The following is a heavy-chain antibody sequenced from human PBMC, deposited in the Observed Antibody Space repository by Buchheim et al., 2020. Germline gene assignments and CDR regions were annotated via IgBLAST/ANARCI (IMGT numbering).Heavy chain of an antibody. CDR1: GVSINTGTFY. D-gene: IGHD4-17*01. J-gene: IGHJ4*02. V-gene: IGHV4-31*03. CDR3: ARDRGAHDFGPIDY. Sequence: QVQLQESGPGLVKPSQTLSLTCTVSGVSINTGTFYWSWIRQHPGKGLEWIVYVYYTGRAYSNPSLKSRVSMSLDTSQNQFSLNLASVTAADTAVYYCARDRGAHDFGPIDYWGQGAL. CDR2: VYYTGRA.